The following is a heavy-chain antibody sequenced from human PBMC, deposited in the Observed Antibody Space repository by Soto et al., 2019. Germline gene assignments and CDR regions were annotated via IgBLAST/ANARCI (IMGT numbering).Heavy chain of an antibody. CDR1: GYTFTRYD. V-gene: IGHV1-8*01. J-gene: IGHJ4*02. D-gene: IGHD6-6*01. CDR3: ARGGSSSREIYY. CDR2: MNPNSGNT. Sequence: ASVKVSCKASGYTFTRYDINWVRQATGQGLEWMGWMNPNSGNTGHAQKFQGRVTMTRNTSISTAYMELSSLRSEDTAVYYFARGGSSSREIYYWGQGTLVTVAS.